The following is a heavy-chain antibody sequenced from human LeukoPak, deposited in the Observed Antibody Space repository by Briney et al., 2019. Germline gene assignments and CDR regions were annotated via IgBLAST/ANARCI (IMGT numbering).Heavy chain of an antibody. CDR1: GGSISSGGDY. CDR3: ARGGADYDFWSGYSRDAFDI. J-gene: IGHJ3*02. CDR2: IYHSGST. D-gene: IGHD3-3*01. Sequence: SETLSLTCTVSGGSISSGGDYWTWIRQPPGKGLEWIGYIYHSGSTYYNPSLKSRVTISVDRSKNQFSLKLSSVTAADTAVYYCARGGADYDFWSGYSRDAFDIWGQGTMVTVSS. V-gene: IGHV4-30-2*01.